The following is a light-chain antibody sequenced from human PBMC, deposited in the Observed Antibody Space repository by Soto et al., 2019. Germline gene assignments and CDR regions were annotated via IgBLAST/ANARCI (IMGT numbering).Light chain of an antibody. CDR2: QDS. CDR3: QAWDSSTAHVV. Sequence: SYELTQPPSVSVSPGQTASITCSGDKLGDTYACWYQQKPGQSPVLVIYQDSKRPSGIPERFSGSNSGNTATLTISGTQAMDEADYYCQAWDSSTAHVVFGGRTKLTVL. J-gene: IGLJ2*01. V-gene: IGLV3-1*01. CDR1: KLGDTY.